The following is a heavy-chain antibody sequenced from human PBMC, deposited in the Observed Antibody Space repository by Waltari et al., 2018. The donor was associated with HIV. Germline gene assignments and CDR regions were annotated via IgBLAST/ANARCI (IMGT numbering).Heavy chain of an antibody. Sequence: EVQRVESGRGLIATGGSLSHACAAAGFTVSSNYMSWVRQAPGKGLECVSVIYSGGSRYYADSVKGRFTISRDNSKNTVSLHMNSLRAEDTAVYYCARDPRSSGYYGVDVWGQGTAVTVSS. CDR2: IYSGGSR. D-gene: IGHD1-26*01. V-gene: IGHV3-53*01. J-gene: IGHJ6*02. CDR3: ARDPRSSGYYGVDV. CDR1: GFTVSSNY.